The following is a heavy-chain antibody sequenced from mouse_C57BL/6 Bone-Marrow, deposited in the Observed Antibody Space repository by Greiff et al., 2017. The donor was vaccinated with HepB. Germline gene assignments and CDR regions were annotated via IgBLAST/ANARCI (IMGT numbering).Heavy chain of an antibody. CDR2: INPSSGYT. V-gene: IGHV1-4*01. CDR1: GYTFTSYT. D-gene: IGHD2-4*01. Sequence: QVQLKQSGAELARPGASVKMSCKASGYTFTSYTMHWVKQRPGQGLEWIGYINPSSGYTKYNQKFKDKATLTADKSSSTAYMQLSSLTSEDSAVYYCARGLYDYGYYYAMDYWGQGTSVTVSS. J-gene: IGHJ4*01. CDR3: ARGLYDYGYYYAMDY.